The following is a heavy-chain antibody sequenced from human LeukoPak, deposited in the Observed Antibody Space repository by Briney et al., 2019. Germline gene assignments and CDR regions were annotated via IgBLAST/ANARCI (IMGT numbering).Heavy chain of an antibody. D-gene: IGHD1-1*01. CDR3: AKALPTGTRLEPDAFDI. CDR2: ISGDGDST. J-gene: IGHJ3*02. CDR1: GFTFSSYA. V-gene: IGHV3-23*01. Sequence: PGGSLRLSCAASGFTFSSYAMSWVRQAPGKGLEWVSGISGDGDSTYYADSVKGRFTISRDNSKNTLYLQMNSLRAEDTAVYYCAKALPTGTRLEPDAFDIWGQGTMVTVSS.